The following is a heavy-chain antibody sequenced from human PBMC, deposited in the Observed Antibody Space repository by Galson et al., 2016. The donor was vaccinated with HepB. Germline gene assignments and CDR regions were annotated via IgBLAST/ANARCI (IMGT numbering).Heavy chain of an antibody. CDR1: GGTLSVYP. V-gene: IGHV1-69*13. CDR2: IIPMFGRA. CDR3: AKEGSSTVVRGFDP. Sequence: SVKVSCKASGGTLSVYPISWVRQSPDQGLEWMGGIIPMFGRASYGQKFQDRVTMTADPSTNTIYMELSSLRSDDTAVYYCAKEGSSTVVRGFDPWGQGTRVTVSA. D-gene: IGHD2-21*01. J-gene: IGHJ5*02.